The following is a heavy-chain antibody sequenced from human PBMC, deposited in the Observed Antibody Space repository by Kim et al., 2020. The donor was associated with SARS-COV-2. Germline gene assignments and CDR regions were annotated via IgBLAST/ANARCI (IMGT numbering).Heavy chain of an antibody. CDR1: GFTVSSNY. J-gene: IGHJ5*02. Sequence: GGSLRLSCAASGFTVSSNYMTWVRQAPGKRLEWVSVLYSDGRTYYVDSVKGRFTISRDNSRNTLYLQMNSLRAEDTAVYYCARGQIADSSRWYWLDPWGQGILVTVSS. V-gene: IGHV3-53*01. D-gene: IGHD6-13*01. CDR3: ARGQIADSSRWYWLDP. CDR2: LYSDGRT.